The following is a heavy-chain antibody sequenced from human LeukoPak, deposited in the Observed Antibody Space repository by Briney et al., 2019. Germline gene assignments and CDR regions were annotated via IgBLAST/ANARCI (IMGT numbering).Heavy chain of an antibody. D-gene: IGHD5-12*01. CDR1: GGXISSYY. Sequence: SETLSLTCTVSGGXISSYYWSWIRQPPGEGLEWIGYIYYSGSTNYNPSLKSRVTISLDTPKNQFSLRLNSVTAADTAVYYCARGVAGYGPYDYWGQGTLVTVSS. J-gene: IGHJ4*02. CDR3: ARGVAGYGPYDY. CDR2: IYYSGST. V-gene: IGHV4-59*01.